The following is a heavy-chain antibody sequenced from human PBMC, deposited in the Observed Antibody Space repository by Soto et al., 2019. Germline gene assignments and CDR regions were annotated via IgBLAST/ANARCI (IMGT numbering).Heavy chain of an antibody. Sequence: QVQLVQSGAEVKKPGASVKVSCKASGYTFTSYYMNWVRQAPGQGLEWMGILNPSGGSTSYAQKFQGRGTMAVDTSTSRVYVGLSSLRSEDTAVYYCAGEGPTGMDVWGRGTTVTVSS. CDR1: GYTFTSYY. CDR3: AGEGPTGMDV. V-gene: IGHV1-46*01. D-gene: IGHD1-1*01. CDR2: LNPSGGST. J-gene: IGHJ6*02.